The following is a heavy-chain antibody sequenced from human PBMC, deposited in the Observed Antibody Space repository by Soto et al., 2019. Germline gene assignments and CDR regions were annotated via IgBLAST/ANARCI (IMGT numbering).Heavy chain of an antibody. V-gene: IGHV3-72*01. J-gene: IGHJ3*02. D-gene: IGHD3-22*01. CDR1: GFTFSDHY. CDR2: IRNKANSYST. CDR3: VRVRIYADESRRPFDI. Sequence: EVQLVESGGGLVQPGGSLRLSCAASGFTFSDHYMDWVRQAPGKGLEWVGRIRNKANSYSTQYAASVKGRFTISRDDSRTSLSLQMNNLKTEDTAVYYCVRVRIYADESRRPFDIWGQGTVVTVSS.